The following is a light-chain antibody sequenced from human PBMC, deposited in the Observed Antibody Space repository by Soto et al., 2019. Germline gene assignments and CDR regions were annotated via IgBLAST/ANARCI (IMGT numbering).Light chain of an antibody. J-gene: IGLJ3*02. CDR2: TTN. CDR1: TGAVTSGHY. Sequence: QTVVTQEPSLTVSPGGTVTLTCASSTGAVTSGHYASWFQQKPGQAPRTLIYTTNSRHSWTPARFSGSLLGGKAALTLSAVQSEDEAEYYCLLYYGGSQLMFGGGTKLTVL. CDR3: LLYYGGSQLM. V-gene: IGLV7-43*01.